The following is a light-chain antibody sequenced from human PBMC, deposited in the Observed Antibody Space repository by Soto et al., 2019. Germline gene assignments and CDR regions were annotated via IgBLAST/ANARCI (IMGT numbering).Light chain of an antibody. Sequence: DIQMTQSPSSLSASVGDIVTITCRASQSISSYLNWYQQKPGKAPKLLIYAASSLQSGVPPRFSGSGSGTDFTLTISSLQPEDFATYYCQQSYSTPLTFGGGTKVEIK. CDR2: AAS. CDR3: QQSYSTPLT. J-gene: IGKJ4*01. CDR1: QSISSY. V-gene: IGKV1-39*01.